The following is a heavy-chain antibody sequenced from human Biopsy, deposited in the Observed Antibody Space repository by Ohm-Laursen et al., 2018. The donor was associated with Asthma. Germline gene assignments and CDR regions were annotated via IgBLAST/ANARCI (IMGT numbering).Heavy chain of an antibody. CDR1: RGYIRSYDHH. J-gene: IGHJ4*02. CDR3: ASDFPKDYVRYNFQF. Sequence: SDTLSLTCTVSRGYIRSYDHHWAWIRQPPGKGLEWIGSGFYSGTTHYSPSLARRVSISVDTSMNQFSMTLRSVTAADTAVYYCASDFPKDYVRYNFQFWGQGTLVTVSS. V-gene: IGHV4-30-4*02. D-gene: IGHD4-17*01. CDR2: GFYSGTT.